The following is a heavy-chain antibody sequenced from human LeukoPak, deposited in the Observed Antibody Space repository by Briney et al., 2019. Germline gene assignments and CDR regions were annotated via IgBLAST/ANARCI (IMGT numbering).Heavy chain of an antibody. J-gene: IGHJ4*02. V-gene: IGHV1-18*01. CDR1: GYTFTSYG. D-gene: IGHD2-2*01. CDR2: ISAYNGDT. Sequence: WASVKVSCKASGYTFTSYGISWVRQAPGQGLEWMGWISAYNGDTNYAQKLQGRVTMTTDTSTSTAYMELRSLRSDDTAVYYCARDVGEYCSSTNCYASHYWGQGTLVTVSS. CDR3: ARDVGEYCSSTNCYASHY.